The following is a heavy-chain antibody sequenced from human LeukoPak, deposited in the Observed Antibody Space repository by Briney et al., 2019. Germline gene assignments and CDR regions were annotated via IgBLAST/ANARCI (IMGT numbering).Heavy chain of an antibody. J-gene: IGHJ5*02. CDR2: TNSGGTST. V-gene: IGHV3-23*01. CDR3: AKDPGLRNWFDP. CDR1: GFPFSDFS. D-gene: IGHD2-8*02. Sequence: GGSLRLSCATSGFPFSDFSMSWVRQAPGKGLEWISTTNSGGTSTYYAESVKGRFTISRDNSKNTLYLQMNSLRAEDTAVYYCAKDPGLRNWFDPWGQGTLVTVSS.